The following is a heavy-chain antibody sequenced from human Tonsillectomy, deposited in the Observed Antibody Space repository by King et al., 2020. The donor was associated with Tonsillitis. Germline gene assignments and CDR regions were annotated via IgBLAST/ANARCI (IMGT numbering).Heavy chain of an antibody. D-gene: IGHD5-12*01. CDR2: IKQDGSEK. J-gene: IGHJ4*02. V-gene: IGHV3-7*01. Sequence: VQLVESGGGVVQPGGSLRLSCAASGFIFSNYWMSWVRQAPGKGLEWVANIKQDGSEKYYVDSVKGRFTISRDNAKNSLYLQMNSLRAEDTAVYYCARDPYRGYGDYWGQGSLVTVSS. CDR3: ARDPYRGYGDY. CDR1: GFIFSNYW.